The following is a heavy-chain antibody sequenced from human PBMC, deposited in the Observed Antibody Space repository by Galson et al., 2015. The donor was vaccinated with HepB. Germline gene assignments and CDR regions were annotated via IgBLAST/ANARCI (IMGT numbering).Heavy chain of an antibody. CDR2: ISGSGDRT. CDR3: AKAEGALLWFGELSDYYYYGMDV. CDR1: GFTFSSYA. Sequence: SLRLSCAASGFTFSSYAMSWVRQAPGKGLEWVSAISGSGDRTYYADSVKGRFTISRDNSKNTLYLQMNSLRAEDTAIYYCAKAEGALLWFGELSDYYYYGMDVWGQGTTVTVSS. V-gene: IGHV3-23*01. D-gene: IGHD3-10*01. J-gene: IGHJ6*02.